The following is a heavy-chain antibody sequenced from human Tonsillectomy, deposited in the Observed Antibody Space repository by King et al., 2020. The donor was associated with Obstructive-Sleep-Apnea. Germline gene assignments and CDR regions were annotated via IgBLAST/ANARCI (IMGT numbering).Heavy chain of an antibody. Sequence: VQLVESGGGLVQPGGSLRLSCAASGFTFSSYDMSWVRQAPGKGLEWVSAISGSGGSTYYADSVKGRFTISRDNSKNTLYLQMNSLRAEDTAVYYCAKSVTMIVVTGHYFDYWGQGTLVTVSS. CDR2: ISGSGGST. CDR3: AKSVTMIVVTGHYFDY. CDR1: GFTFSSYD. V-gene: IGHV3-23*04. D-gene: IGHD3-22*01. J-gene: IGHJ4*02.